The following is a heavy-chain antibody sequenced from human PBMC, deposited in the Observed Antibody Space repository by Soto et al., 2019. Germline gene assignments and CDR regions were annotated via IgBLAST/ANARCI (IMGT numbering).Heavy chain of an antibody. Sequence: EVQLVESGGGLVKPGGSLRLSCAASGFTFSNAWMSWVHQAPGKGLEWVGRIKSKTDGGTTDYAAPVKGRFTISRDDSKNTLYLQMNSLKTEDTAVYYCTTGIYGDYVKDYWGQGTLVTVSS. V-gene: IGHV3-15*01. CDR2: IKSKTDGGTT. CDR3: TTGIYGDYVKDY. D-gene: IGHD4-17*01. J-gene: IGHJ4*02. CDR1: GFTFSNAW.